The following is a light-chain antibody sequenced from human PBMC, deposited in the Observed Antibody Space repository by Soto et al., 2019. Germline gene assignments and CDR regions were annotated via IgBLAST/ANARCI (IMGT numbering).Light chain of an antibody. CDR1: SSDVGAYNY. V-gene: IGLV2-14*01. J-gene: IGLJ1*01. Sequence: QSALTQPASVCGSPGQSITISCTGTSSDVGAYNYVSWYQQHPAKVPKLMIYDVSNRPSGVSDRFSGSKSGNTASLTISGLQAEDEADYYCYSYTSSSTYVFGTGTKVTVL. CDR2: DVS. CDR3: YSYTSSSTYV.